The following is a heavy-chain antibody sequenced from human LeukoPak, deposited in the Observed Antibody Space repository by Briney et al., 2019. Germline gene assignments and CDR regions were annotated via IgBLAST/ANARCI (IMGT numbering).Heavy chain of an antibody. J-gene: IGHJ6*03. CDR2: MNPNSGNT. CDR3: ARGLAKQDYYYYMDV. D-gene: IGHD6-13*01. V-gene: IGHV1-8*01. Sequence: ASVKDSCKASGYTFTSYDINWVRQATGQGLEWMGWMNPNSGNTGYAQKFQGRVTMTRNTSISTAYMELSSLRSEDTAVYYCARGLAKQDYYYYMDVWGKGTTVTVSS. CDR1: GYTFTSYD.